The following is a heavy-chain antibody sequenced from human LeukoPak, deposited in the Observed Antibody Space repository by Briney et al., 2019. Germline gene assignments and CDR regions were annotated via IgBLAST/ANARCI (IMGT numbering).Heavy chain of an antibody. J-gene: IGHJ4*02. CDR1: GFTFSSYE. CDR2: ISSSGSTI. CDR3: ARGLLGYSSGWYYFDY. V-gene: IGHV3-48*03. D-gene: IGHD6-19*01. Sequence: GGSLRLSCAASGFTFSSYEMNWVRQAPGKGLEWVSYISSSGSTIYYADSVKGRFTISRDNAKNSLYLQMNSLRAEDTAVYYCARGLLGYSSGWYYFDYWGQGTLVTVSS.